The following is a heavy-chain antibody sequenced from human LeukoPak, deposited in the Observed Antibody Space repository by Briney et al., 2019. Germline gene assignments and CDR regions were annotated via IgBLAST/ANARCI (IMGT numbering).Heavy chain of an antibody. V-gene: IGHV4-39*07. CDR1: GGSISSSSYY. CDR2: IYYSGRT. J-gene: IGHJ6*02. CDR3: ARESGSGYGSFYGMDV. D-gene: IGHD5-12*01. Sequence: PSETLSLTCTVSGGSISSSSYYWGWIRQPPGKGLEWIGSIYYSGRTYYNPSLKSRLTISVDTSKNQFSLKLSSVTAADTAVYYCARESGSGYGSFYGMDVWGQGTTVTVSS.